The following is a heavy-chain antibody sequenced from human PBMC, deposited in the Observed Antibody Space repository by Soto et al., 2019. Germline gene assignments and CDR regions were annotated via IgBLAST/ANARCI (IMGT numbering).Heavy chain of an antibody. Sequence: QVQLVESGGGVVQPGRSLRLSCAASGFTFSSYAMHWVRQAPGKGLEWVAVISYDGSNKYYADSVKGRFTISRDNSKNTLYLQMNSLRAEDTAVYYCGYDPYYYYYYGMDVWGQGTTVTVSS. CDR2: ISYDGSNK. J-gene: IGHJ6*02. CDR1: GFTFSSYA. V-gene: IGHV3-30-3*01. CDR3: GYDPYYYYYYGMDV. D-gene: IGHD3-3*01.